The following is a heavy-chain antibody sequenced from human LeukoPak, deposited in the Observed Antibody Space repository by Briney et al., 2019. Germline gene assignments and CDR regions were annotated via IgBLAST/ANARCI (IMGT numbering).Heavy chain of an antibody. D-gene: IGHD6-13*01. CDR3: ARFGAAARGIYAFDI. J-gene: IGHJ3*02. Sequence: PGGSLRLSCAASGFTFSSYSMNWVRQAPGKGLEWVSSISSSSYIYYADSVKGRFTISRDNAKNSLYLQVNSLRAEDTAVYYCARFGAAARGIYAFDIWGQGTMVTVSS. CDR2: ISSSSYI. CDR1: GFTFSSYS. V-gene: IGHV3-21*01.